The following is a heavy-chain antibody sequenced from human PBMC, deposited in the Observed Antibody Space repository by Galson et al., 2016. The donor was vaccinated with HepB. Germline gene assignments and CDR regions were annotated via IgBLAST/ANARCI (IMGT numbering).Heavy chain of an antibody. J-gene: IGHJ6*04. D-gene: IGHD4-17*01. CDR3: AKDVSYSDYGPYHYFYGLDV. Sequence: SLRLSCAASGLTFSSYAMNWVRQAPGEGLEWASSISGSGGSTYYADSVKGRLTISRDNSKNRLYLQMNSLRAEDTAIYYCAKDVSYSDYGPYHYFYGLDVWGKGTTVTVSS. V-gene: IGHV3-23*01. CDR2: ISGSGGST. CDR1: GLTFSSYA.